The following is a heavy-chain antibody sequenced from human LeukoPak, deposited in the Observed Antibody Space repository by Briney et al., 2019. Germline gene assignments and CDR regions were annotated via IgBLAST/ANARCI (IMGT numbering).Heavy chain of an antibody. V-gene: IGHV4-39*07. D-gene: IGHD1-26*01. CDR2: IYYSGST. CDR3: AIGVGDGYYYYYMDV. CDR1: GGSISSYY. J-gene: IGHJ6*03. Sequence: SETLSLTCTVSGGSISSYYWGWIRQPPGKGLEWIGSIYYSGSTYYNPSLKSRVTISVDTSKNQFSLKLSSVTAADTAVYYCAIGVGDGYYYYYMDVWGKGTTVTVSS.